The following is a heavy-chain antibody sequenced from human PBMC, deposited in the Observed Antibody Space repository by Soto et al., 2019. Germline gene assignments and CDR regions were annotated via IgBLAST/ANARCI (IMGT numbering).Heavy chain of an antibody. CDR1: VYTFASYG. J-gene: IGHJ5*02. CDR3: VRRHVSATGIDWFDH. CDR2: INAANGDT. V-gene: IGHV1-3*01. D-gene: IGHD6-13*01. Sequence: XSVKVYCKASVYTFASYGIHWVRQAPGQRLEWMGWINAANGDTKYSPKFQGRVTITRDTSASTAYMELSSLRSEDTAVYYCVRRHVSATGIDWFDHWGQGTLVTVSS.